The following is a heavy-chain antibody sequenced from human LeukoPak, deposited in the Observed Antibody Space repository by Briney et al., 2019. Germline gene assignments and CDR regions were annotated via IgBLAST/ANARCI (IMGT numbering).Heavy chain of an antibody. Sequence: GGSLRLSCAASGFTFTSYGMHWVRQAPGKGLEWVAVISYDGSNKYYADSVKGRFTISRDNSKNTLYLQMNSLRAEDTAVYYCAKSRGGEDYWGQGTLVTVSS. J-gene: IGHJ4*02. CDR2: ISYDGSNK. CDR1: GFTFTSYG. CDR3: AKSRGGEDY. D-gene: IGHD3-16*01. V-gene: IGHV3-30*18.